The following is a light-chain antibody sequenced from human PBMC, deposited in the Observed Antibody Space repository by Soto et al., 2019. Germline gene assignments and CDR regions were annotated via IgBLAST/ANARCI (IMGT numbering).Light chain of an antibody. CDR2: WES. CDR3: QKYYSNPLT. V-gene: IGKV4-1*01. Sequence: EIVMTQSPDSLASPLGARVAFRRKSSESSLYSSNNRNYLAWYQQKTGQPPKLXIYWESTRQSGVPERFSGSGSGTDLTLTISRLQAEDVAVYYCQKYYSNPLTCGGGTQVDIK. CDR1: ESSLYSSNNRNY. J-gene: IGKJ4*01.